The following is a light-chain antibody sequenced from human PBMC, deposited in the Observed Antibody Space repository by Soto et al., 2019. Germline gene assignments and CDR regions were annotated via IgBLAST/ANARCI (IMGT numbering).Light chain of an antibody. V-gene: IGKV1-27*01. J-gene: IGKJ5*01. Sequence: DIQMTQSPSSLSASVGDRVTITCRASQDISVSLAWYQQKPGKVPKLLIYSASTLQSGVPSRFSGSGSGTDFTLTNSSLQPEDGATYYCQKFNTAPLTFGQGTRLEIK. CDR2: SAS. CDR1: QDISVS. CDR3: QKFNTAPLT.